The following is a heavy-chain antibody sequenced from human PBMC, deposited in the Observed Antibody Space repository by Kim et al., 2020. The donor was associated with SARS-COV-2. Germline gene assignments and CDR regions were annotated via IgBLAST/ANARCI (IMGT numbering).Heavy chain of an antibody. CDR3: ARDGVPFYDFWNSAGDGMDV. J-gene: IGHJ6*02. D-gene: IGHD3-3*01. Sequence: RFTISRDNAKNSLYLQMNSLRDEDTAVYYCARDGVPFYDFWNSAGDGMDVWGQGTTVTVSS. V-gene: IGHV3-48*02.